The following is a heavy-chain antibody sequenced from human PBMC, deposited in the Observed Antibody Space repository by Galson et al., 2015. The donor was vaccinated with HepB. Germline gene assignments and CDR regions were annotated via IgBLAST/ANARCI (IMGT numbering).Heavy chain of an antibody. CDR3: ARDGSGSYEYYFDY. D-gene: IGHD1-26*01. CDR2: ISSSSSYI. J-gene: IGHJ4*02. Sequence: SLRLSCAASGFTFSSYSMNWVRQAPGKGLEWVSSISSSSSYIYYADSVKGRFTISRDNAKNSLYLQMNSLRAEDTAVYYCARDGSGSYEYYFDYWGQGTLVTVSS. V-gene: IGHV3-21*01. CDR1: GFTFSSYS.